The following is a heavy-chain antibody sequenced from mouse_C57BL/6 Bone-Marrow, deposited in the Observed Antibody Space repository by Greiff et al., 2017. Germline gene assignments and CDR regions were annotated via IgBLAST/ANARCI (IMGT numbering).Heavy chain of an antibody. CDR1: GYNFKDDY. J-gene: IGHJ2*01. D-gene: IGHD1-1*01. CDR3: TSISTVVAFDY. V-gene: IGHV14-4*01. CDR2: IDPENGDT. Sequence: EVQLQQSGAELVRPGASVKLSCTASGYNFKDDYMHWVKQRPEQGLEWIGWIDPENGDTEYASKFQGKATLTADTSSNTAYLQLRSLTSEDSAVYYCTSISTVVAFDYWGQGTTLTVSS.